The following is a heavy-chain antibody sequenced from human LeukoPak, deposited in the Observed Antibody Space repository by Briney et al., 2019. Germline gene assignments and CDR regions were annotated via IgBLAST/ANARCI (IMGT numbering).Heavy chain of an antibody. CDR3: AILRITMVRGVILGWFDP. V-gene: IGHV1-69*05. Sequence: ASVKASCKASGGTFSSYAISWVRQAPGQGLEWMGGTIPIFGTANYAQKFQGRVTITTDESTSTAYMELSSLRSEDTAVYYCAILRITMVRGVILGWFDPWGQGTLVTVSS. D-gene: IGHD3-10*01. CDR1: GGTFSSYA. J-gene: IGHJ5*02. CDR2: TIPIFGTA.